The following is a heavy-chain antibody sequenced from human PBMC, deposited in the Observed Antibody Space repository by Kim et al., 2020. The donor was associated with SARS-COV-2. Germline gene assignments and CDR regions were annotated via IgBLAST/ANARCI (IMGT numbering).Heavy chain of an antibody. Sequence: SETLSLTCAVYGGSFSGYYWSWIRQPPGKGLEWIGEINHSGSTNYNPSLKSRVTISVDTSKNQFSLKLSSVTAADTAVYYCARGGLRFLEWLPNWYFDLWGRGTLVTVSS. J-gene: IGHJ2*01. CDR3: ARGGLRFLEWLPNWYFDL. D-gene: IGHD3-3*01. CDR1: GGSFSGYY. V-gene: IGHV4-34*01. CDR2: INHSGST.